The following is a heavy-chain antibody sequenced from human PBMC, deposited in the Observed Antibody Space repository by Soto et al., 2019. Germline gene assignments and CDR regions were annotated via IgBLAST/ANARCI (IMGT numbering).Heavy chain of an antibody. V-gene: IGHV1-46*03. Sequence: SSVKVSCKASGYTFTSYYMHCVRQAPGQGLEWMGIINPSGGSTSYAQKFQGRVTMTRDTSTSTVYMDMSSLRSEDTAVYYCARDPIFPIFGVVPQTNPYYHYYREVWRKGTTVTISS. J-gene: IGHJ6*03. CDR2: INPSGGST. D-gene: IGHD3-3*01. CDR1: GYTFTSYY. CDR3: ARDPIFPIFGVVPQTNPYYHYYREV.